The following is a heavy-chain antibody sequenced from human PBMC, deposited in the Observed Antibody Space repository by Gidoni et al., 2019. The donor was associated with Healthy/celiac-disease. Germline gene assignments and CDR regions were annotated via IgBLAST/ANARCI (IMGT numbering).Heavy chain of an antibody. CDR3: ARTDNYYDTSGYNDAFDV. Sequence: QVTLKESGPVLVKPTETLTLTCTVSGFSLSNARMGVSWIRQPPGEALEWLAHIFSNDEKSYSTSLRSRLTISKDTSKSQVVLTMTNMDPVDTATYYCARTDNYYDTSGYNDAFDVWGRGTMVTVSS. CDR1: GFSLSNARMG. V-gene: IGHV2-26*01. D-gene: IGHD3-22*01. CDR2: IFSNDEK. J-gene: IGHJ3*01.